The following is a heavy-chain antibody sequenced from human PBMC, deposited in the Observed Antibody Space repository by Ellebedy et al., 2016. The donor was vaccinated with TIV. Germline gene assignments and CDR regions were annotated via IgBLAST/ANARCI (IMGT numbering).Heavy chain of an antibody. CDR3: ARDGPDILTGCFMRDY. Sequence: GESLKISCAGSGFSFSTYAMSWVRQSPGKGLEWVSGISDSGDSTFYADSVKGRFTISRDNSKDTLYLQMNSLRAEDTAVYYCARDGPDILTGCFMRDYWGQGTLVTVSS. J-gene: IGHJ4*02. CDR1: GFSFSTYA. D-gene: IGHD3-9*01. V-gene: IGHV3-23*01. CDR2: ISDSGDST.